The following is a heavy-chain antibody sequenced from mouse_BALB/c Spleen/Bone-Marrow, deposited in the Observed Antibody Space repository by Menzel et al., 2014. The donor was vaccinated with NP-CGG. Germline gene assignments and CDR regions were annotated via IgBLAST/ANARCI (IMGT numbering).Heavy chain of an antibody. J-gene: IGHJ3*01. V-gene: IGHV5-4*02. CDR1: GFTFSDYY. CDR3: ARRWFAY. CDR2: ISDGGSYT. Sequence: EVQVVESGGGLVKPGGSLKLSCAASGFTFSDYYMYWVRQTPEKRLGWVATISDGGSYTYYPDSVKGRFTISRDNAKNNLYLQMSSLKSEDTAMYYCARRWFAYWGQGTLVTVSA.